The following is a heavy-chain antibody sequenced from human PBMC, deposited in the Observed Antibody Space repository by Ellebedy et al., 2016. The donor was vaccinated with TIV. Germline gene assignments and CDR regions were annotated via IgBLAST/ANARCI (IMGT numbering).Heavy chain of an antibody. CDR2: INPNSGGT. V-gene: IGHV1-2*04. J-gene: IGHJ5*02. D-gene: IGHD6-6*01. CDR1: GYTFTGYY. CDR3: ARDSGIAARPWFNP. Sequence: ASVKVSCXASGYTFTGYYMHWVRQAPGQGLEWMGWINPNSGGTNYAQKFQGWVTMTRDTSISTAYMELSRLRSDDTAVYYCARDSGIAARPWFNPWGQGTLVTVSS.